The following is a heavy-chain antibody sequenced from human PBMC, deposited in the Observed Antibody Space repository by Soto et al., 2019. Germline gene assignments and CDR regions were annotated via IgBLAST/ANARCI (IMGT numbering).Heavy chain of an antibody. D-gene: IGHD6-6*01. J-gene: IGHJ2*01. CDR3: AKAIAPRRADWYFDL. CDR2: ISWNSNTI. V-gene: IGHV3-9*01. CDR1: GFTFDDYA. Sequence: EVQLVESGGGLVQPGRSLRLSCAASGFTFDDYAMHWVRQAPGKGLEWVSGISWNSNTIGYADSLKGRFTISRDNAKNSLYLQVNRLRVEDTAFYYCAKAIAPRRADWYFDLWGRGTLVIVSS.